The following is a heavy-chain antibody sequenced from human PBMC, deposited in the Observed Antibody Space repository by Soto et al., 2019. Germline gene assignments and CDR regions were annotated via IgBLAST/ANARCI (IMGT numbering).Heavy chain of an antibody. CDR1: GFTFSSYA. J-gene: IGHJ4*02. D-gene: IGHD6-19*01. CDR2: ISGSGGST. CDR3: AKPRSTDPAGYSSGWYLDY. Sequence: VGSLRLSCAASGFTFSSYAMSWVRQAPGKGLEWVSAISGSGGSTYYADSVKGRFTISRDNSKNTLYLQMNSLRAEDTAVYYCAKPRSTDPAGYSSGWYLDYWGQGTLVTVSS. V-gene: IGHV3-23*01.